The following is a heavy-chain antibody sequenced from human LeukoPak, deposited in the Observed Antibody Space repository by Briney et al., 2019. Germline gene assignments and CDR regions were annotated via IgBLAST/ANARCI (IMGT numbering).Heavy chain of an antibody. CDR3: ARGGMTTVTSFDY. CDR2: IIPIFGTA. J-gene: IGHJ4*02. V-gene: IGHV1-69*05. CDR1: GGTFSRYA. D-gene: IGHD4-11*01. Sequence: ASVKVSCKASGGTFSRYAISWVRQPPGQGLEWMGGIIPIFGTANYAQKFQGRVTITTDESTSTAYMELSSLRSEDTAVYYCARGGMTTVTSFDYWGQGTLVTVSS.